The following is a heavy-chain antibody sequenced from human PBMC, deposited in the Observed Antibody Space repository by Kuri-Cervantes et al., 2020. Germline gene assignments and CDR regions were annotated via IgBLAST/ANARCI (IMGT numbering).Heavy chain of an antibody. Sequence: LSLTCAASGFTFSSYSMNWVRQAPGKGLEWVAVISYDGSNKYYADSVKGRFTISRDNAKNSLYLQMNSLRDEDTAVYYCARENSGSYPIDYWGQGTLVTVSS. J-gene: IGHJ4*02. CDR2: ISYDGSNK. D-gene: IGHD1-26*01. CDR1: GFTFSSYS. CDR3: ARENSGSYPIDY. V-gene: IGHV3-30*03.